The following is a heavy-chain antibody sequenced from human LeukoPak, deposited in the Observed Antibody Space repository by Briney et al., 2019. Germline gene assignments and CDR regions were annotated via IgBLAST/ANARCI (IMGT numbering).Heavy chain of an antibody. J-gene: IGHJ6*03. CDR3: AKGVRRWLQSGGLKFYYYMDV. CDR2: ISDSGNT. D-gene: IGHD5-24*01. CDR1: GFTLSSYA. Sequence: PGGSLRLSCAASGFTLSSYAMSWVRQAPGKGLEWVSAISDSGNTYHADSVKGRFNISRDNSKNTLFLEMKSLKVDDTAIYCCAKGVRRWLQSGGLKFYYYMDVWGKGTTVTISS. V-gene: IGHV3-23*01.